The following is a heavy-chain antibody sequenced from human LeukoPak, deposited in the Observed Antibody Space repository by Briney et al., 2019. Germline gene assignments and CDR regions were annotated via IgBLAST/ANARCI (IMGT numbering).Heavy chain of an antibody. Sequence: PSETLSLTCTVSGGSISSYYWSWIRQPPGKGLEWIGYIYYRGSTNYNPSLKSRVTISVDTSKNQFPLKLSSVTAADTAVYYCARGSLDVLRFLEWPTHLDFDYWGQGTLVTVSS. D-gene: IGHD3-3*01. J-gene: IGHJ4*02. V-gene: IGHV4-59*12. CDR1: GGSISSYY. CDR3: ARGSLDVLRFLEWPTHLDFDY. CDR2: IYYRGST.